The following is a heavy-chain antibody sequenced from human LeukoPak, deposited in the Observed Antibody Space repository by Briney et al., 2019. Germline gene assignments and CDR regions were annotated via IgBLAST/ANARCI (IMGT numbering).Heavy chain of an antibody. Sequence: SETPSLTCTISGASIDSYYWSWIRQPPGKGLEWIGYIYYSGTTNYNPSLKRRVTISVDTSKNQFSLKLSSVTAADTAVYYCARHLTYYYDSSGSFTGFDYWGQGTLVTVSS. CDR3: ARHLTYYYDSSGSFTGFDY. CDR1: GASIDSYY. CDR2: IYYSGTT. D-gene: IGHD3-22*01. V-gene: IGHV4-59*08. J-gene: IGHJ4*02.